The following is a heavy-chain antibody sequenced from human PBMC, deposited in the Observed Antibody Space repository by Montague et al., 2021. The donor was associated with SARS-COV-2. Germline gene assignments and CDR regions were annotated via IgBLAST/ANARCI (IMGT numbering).Heavy chain of an antibody. J-gene: IGHJ4*02. V-gene: IGHV4-34*01. CDR3: ARGLGGAVMKRFDY. CDR2: IRYDGST. D-gene: IGHD3-3*01. CDR1: GAPFSGYY. Sequence: SETLSLTCAASGAPFSGYYWSWIRQPPGKGLEWIGEIRYDGSTNYNPSLKGRITMSVDTSKNRFSLRLGSMTAADTAVYYCARGLGGAVMKRFDYWGQGSLVTVSS.